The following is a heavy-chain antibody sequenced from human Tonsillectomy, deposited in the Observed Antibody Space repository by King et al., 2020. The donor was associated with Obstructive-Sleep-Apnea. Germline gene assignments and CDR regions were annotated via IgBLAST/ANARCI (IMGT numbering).Heavy chain of an antibody. D-gene: IGHD2-2*01. CDR3: AKDSEPAAILYYYGMDV. J-gene: IGHJ6*02. CDR1: GFTFDDYA. CDR2: ISWDGGST. Sequence: VQLVESGGVVVQPGGSLRLSCAASGFTFDDYAMNWVRQAPGKGLEWVSLISWDGGSTYYAVSVKGRFTISRDNSKNSLYLQMNSLRAEDTALYYCAKDSEPAAILYYYGMDVWGQGTTVTVSS. V-gene: IGHV3-43D*03.